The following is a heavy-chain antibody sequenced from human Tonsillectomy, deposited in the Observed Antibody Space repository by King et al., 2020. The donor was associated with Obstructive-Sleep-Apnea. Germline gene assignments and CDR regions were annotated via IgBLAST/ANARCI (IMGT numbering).Heavy chain of an antibody. Sequence: VQRVESGAEVKKPGESLKISCKGFGYRFTSYWIGWVRQMPGKGLEWMGIIYPGDSNPRYSPSFQGQVTISAGKSITTASLQWSSLKASDTAMYYCARLGGYDSSGLYYYYGMDVWGQGTTVTVSS. D-gene: IGHD3-22*01. V-gene: IGHV5-51*01. J-gene: IGHJ6*02. CDR3: ARLGGYDSSGLYYYYGMDV. CDR1: GYRFTSYW. CDR2: IYPGDSNP.